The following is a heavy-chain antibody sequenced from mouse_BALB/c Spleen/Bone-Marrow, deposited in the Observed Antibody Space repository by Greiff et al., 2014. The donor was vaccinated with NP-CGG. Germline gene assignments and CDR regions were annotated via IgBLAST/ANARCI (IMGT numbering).Heavy chain of an antibody. CDR2: IDPANGNT. D-gene: IGHD2-4*01. J-gene: IGHJ2*01. V-gene: IGHV14-3*02. CDR3: ARYDYGVYFDY. CDR1: GFNIKDTY. Sequence: EVQLQQSGAEVVKPGASVKLSFTASGFNIKDTYMHWVKQRPEQGLEWIGRIDPANGNTKYDPKFQGKTTITADTYYNTAYLHLSSLTSEDTAVYYCARYDYGVYFDYWGQGTTLTVSS.